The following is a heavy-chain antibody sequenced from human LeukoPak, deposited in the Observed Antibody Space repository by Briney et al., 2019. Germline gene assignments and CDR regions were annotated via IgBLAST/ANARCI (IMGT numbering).Heavy chain of an antibody. CDR1: GYTFTGHY. J-gene: IGHJ4*02. V-gene: IGHV1-2*02. CDR2: IDPNSGDR. CDR3: AREGWDQRDTASFDH. D-gene: IGHD6-19*01. Sequence: ASVKVSCKASGYTFTGHYIHWARQAPGQGLEWMGWIDPNSGDRNCAQKFQGRVTMTRDTSIGTVYMELSRLGPDDTAVYYCAREGWDQRDTASFDHWGQGTLVTVSS.